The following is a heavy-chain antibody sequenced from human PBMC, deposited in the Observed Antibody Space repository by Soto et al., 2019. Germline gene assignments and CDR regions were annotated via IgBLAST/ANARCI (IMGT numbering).Heavy chain of an antibody. CDR1: GYTFTSYG. CDR2: ISAYNGNT. V-gene: IGHV1-18*01. CDR3: AREDRADYGDYDNNYYYYGMDV. J-gene: IGHJ6*02. Sequence: ASVKVSCKASGYTFTSYGISWVRQAPGQGLEWMGWISAYNGNTNYAQKLQGRVTMTTDESTSTAYMELRSLRSEDTAVYYCAREDRADYGDYDNNYYYYGMDVWGQGTTVTVSS. D-gene: IGHD4-17*01.